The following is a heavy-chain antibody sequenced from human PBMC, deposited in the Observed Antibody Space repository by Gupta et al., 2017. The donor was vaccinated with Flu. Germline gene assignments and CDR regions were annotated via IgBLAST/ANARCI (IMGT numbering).Heavy chain of an antibody. J-gene: IGHJ5*02. CDR2: IKQDESEK. Sequence: EQLVESGGGLVQPGGSLRLACTVSGFSFSTYWMSWVRPAPGKGLEWVANIKQDESEKYYVDSGEGRFTISRDNAKNSLYLQINSLRAEDTAVYYGVRDGRGGTTQYNYFDAWGPGTLVTVSA. V-gene: IGHV3-7*01. D-gene: IGHD1-7*01. CDR1: GFSFSTYW. CDR3: VRDGRGGTTQYNYFDA.